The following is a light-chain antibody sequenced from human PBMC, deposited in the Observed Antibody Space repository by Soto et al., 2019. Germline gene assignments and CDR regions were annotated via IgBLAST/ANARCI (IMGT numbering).Light chain of an antibody. V-gene: IGLV1-44*01. Sequence: QSVLTQTPSASGTPGQTVTISCSGSRSNIGNNAVSWYQQFPGTAPKLLINNNITQPSGVPDRFSGSKSGTSASLAISGRQADEEADYYCATWDDSLNARGVFGGGTKLTVL. CDR1: RSNIGNNA. CDR3: ATWDDSLNARGV. J-gene: IGLJ3*02. CDR2: NNI.